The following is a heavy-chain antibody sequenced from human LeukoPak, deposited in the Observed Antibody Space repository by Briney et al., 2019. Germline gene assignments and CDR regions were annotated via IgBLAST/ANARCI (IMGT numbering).Heavy chain of an antibody. CDR3: AKVTTYYYDSSGYYH. V-gene: IGHV3-23*01. CDR1: GFTFSSYA. D-gene: IGHD3-22*01. J-gene: IGHJ5*02. CDR2: ISGSGGST. Sequence: GGSLRLSCAASGFTFSSYAMSWVRQAPGKGLEWVSAISGSGGSTYYADSVKGRFTISRDNSKNTLYLQMNSLRAEDTAVYYCAKVTTYYYDSSGYYHWGQGTLVTVSS.